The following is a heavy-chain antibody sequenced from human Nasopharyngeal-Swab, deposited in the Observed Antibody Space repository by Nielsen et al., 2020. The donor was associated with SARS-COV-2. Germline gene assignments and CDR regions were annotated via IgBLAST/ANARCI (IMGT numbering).Heavy chain of an antibody. CDR3: AKDAGRSIVVVPAASSY. D-gene: IGHD2-2*01. CDR1: GFTFSSYA. J-gene: IGHJ4*02. Sequence: GESLKISCAASGFTFSSYAMSWVRQAPGKGLEWVSAISGSGGSTYYADSVKGWFTISRDNSKNTLYLQMNSLRAEDTPVYYCAKDAGRSIVVVPAASSYWGQGTLVTVSS. CDR2: ISGSGGST. V-gene: IGHV3-23*01.